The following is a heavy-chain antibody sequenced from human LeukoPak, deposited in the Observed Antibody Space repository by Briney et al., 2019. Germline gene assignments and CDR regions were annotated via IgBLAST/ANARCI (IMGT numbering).Heavy chain of an antibody. CDR1: GFTFSNFG. V-gene: IGHV3-33*01. Sequence: GRSLRLSCEASGFTFSNFGMPWVRQAPGKGLEWVAVIWYDGSNKYYADSVKGRFTISRDNSKNTLYLQMNSLRAEDTAVYYCVRHFGSSSGEVGYWGQGTLVTVSS. D-gene: IGHD6-6*01. J-gene: IGHJ4*02. CDR3: VRHFGSSSGEVGY. CDR2: IWYDGSNK.